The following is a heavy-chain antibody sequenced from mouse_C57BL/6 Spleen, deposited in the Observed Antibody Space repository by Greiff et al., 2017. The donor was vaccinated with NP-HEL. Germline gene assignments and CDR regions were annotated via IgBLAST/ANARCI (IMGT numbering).Heavy chain of an antibody. J-gene: IGHJ3*01. D-gene: IGHD4-1*01. CDR2: INPNNGGT. V-gene: IGHV1-18*01. Sequence: VQLQQSGPELVKPGASVKIPCKASGYTFTDYNMDWVKQSHGKSLEWIGDINPNNGGTIYNQKFKGKATLTVDKSSSTAYMELRSLTSEDTAVYYCARRDLTGPWFAYWGQGTLVTVSA. CDR3: ARRDLTGPWFAY. CDR1: GYTFTDYN.